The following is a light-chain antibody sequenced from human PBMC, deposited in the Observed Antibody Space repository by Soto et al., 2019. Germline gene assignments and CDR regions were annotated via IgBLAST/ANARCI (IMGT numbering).Light chain of an antibody. CDR3: LLSYRGDYV. J-gene: IGLJ1*01. V-gene: IGLV7-46*01. Sequence: QAVVTQGPSLTVSPGGEVILTCGSTTGPVATGHYPYWFQQKPGQAPRPLVYDTANIFSWTPVRFSGSLVGGKAALTLSGAQPEDEAEYYCLLSYRGDYVFGPGTKVTVL. CDR2: DTA. CDR1: TGPVATGHY.